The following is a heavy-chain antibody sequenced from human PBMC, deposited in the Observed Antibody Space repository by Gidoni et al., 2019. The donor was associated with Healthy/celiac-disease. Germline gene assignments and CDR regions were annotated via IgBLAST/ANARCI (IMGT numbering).Heavy chain of an antibody. J-gene: IGHJ4*02. D-gene: IGHD3-22*01. Sequence: QVQLQQWGAGLLKPSETLSLTCAVYGGSCSGYYWSWIRQPPGKGLEWIGEINHSGSTNYHPSLKSRVTISVDTSKNQFSLKLSSVTAADTAVYYCARERQLYYYDSSGLDYWGQGTLVTVSS. CDR3: ARERQLYYYDSSGLDY. CDR2: INHSGST. CDR1: GGSCSGYY. V-gene: IGHV4-34*01.